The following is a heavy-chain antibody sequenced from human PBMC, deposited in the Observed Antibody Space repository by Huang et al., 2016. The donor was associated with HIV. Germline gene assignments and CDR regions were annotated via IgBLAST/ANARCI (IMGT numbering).Heavy chain of an antibody. D-gene: IGHD2-21*02. CDR2: IYYSWVT. CDR1: GVSISNSRYY. V-gene: IGHV4-39*01. J-gene: IGHJ6*02. CDR3: SRQDEKGYCAGDCSNHYYFGLDV. Sequence: QLQLQESGPGLVKPSETLSLTCTVSGVSISNSRYYWCWIRQPPGKGLEYIGGIYYSWVTYYNPARKSRITMSIDSSNNQFSLKLNSVTAADTAVYYCSRQDEKGYCAGDCSNHYYFGLDVWGHGTTVTVS.